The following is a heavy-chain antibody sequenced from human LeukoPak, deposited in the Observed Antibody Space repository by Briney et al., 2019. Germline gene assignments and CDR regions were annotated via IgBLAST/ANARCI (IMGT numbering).Heavy chain of an antibody. CDR1: GFTFSSYA. CDR3: ARADCSSSSCYEFDY. V-gene: IGHV3-23*01. CDR2: ISGSGGST. J-gene: IGHJ4*02. D-gene: IGHD2-2*01. Sequence: PGGSMRLSCAASGFTFSSYAMSWVRQAPGKGLEWVSAISGSGGSTYYADSVRGRFTISRDNAKNSLYLQMNSLRAEDTAVYYCARADCSSSSCYEFDYWGQGTLVTVSS.